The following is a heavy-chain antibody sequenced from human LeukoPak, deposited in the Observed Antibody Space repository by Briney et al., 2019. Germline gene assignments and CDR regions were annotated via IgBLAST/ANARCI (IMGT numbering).Heavy chain of an antibody. V-gene: IGHV3-23*01. CDR2: ISGSGGST. D-gene: IGHD5-12*01. J-gene: IGHJ4*02. CDR3: AKVGNIVATIGGKFDY. Sequence: GGSLRLSCAASGLTFSSYAMSWVRQAPGKGLEWVSAISGSGGSTYYADSVKGRFTISRDNSKNTLYLQMNSLRAEDTAVYYCAKVGNIVATIGGKFDYWGQGTLVTVSS. CDR1: GLTFSSYA.